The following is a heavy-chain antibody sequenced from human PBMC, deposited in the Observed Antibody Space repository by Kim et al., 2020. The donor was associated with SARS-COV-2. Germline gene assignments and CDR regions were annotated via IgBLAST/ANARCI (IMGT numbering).Heavy chain of an antibody. CDR1: GGSISSYY. V-gene: IGHV4-59*01. CDR3: ALFGESRFLDY. Sequence: SETLSLTCTVSGGSISSYYWSWIRQPPGKGLEWIGYIYYSGSTNYNPSLKSRVTISVDTSKNQFSLKLSSVTAADTAVYYCALFGESRFLDYWGQGTLVTVSS. D-gene: IGHD3-10*01. CDR2: IYYSGST. J-gene: IGHJ4*02.